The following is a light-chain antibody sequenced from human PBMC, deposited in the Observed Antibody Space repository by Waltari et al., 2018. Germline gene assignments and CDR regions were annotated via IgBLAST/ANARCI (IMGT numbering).Light chain of an antibody. V-gene: IGLV1-44*01. CDR3: AAWDDGLNGWV. CDR1: TSTIGGTS. J-gene: IGLJ3*02. CDR2: GNN. Sequence: QSVLTQPPSASGTPGQRVTISCSGSTSTIGGTSVNWYRRFPGTAPKPLIFGNNQRPSGVPDRFSGSKSGTSASLAISGLQSEDEAHYYCAAWDDGLNGWVFGGGTKLTVL.